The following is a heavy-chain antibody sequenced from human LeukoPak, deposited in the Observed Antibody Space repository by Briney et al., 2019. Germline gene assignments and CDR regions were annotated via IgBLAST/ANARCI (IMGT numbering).Heavy chain of an antibody. Sequence: PSETLSLTCTVSGGSISSYYWSWIRQPPGKGLEWIGYIYYSGSTNYNPSLKSRVTISVDTSKNQFSLKLSSVTAADTALYCCARDAGNYYDSSGYYPEYFQHWGQGTLVTVSS. J-gene: IGHJ1*01. D-gene: IGHD3-22*01. CDR3: ARDAGNYYDSSGYYPEYFQH. CDR2: IYYSGST. V-gene: IGHV4-59*01. CDR1: GGSISSYY.